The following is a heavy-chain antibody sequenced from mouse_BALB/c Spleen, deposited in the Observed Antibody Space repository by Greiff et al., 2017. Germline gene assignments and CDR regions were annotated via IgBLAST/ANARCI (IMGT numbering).Heavy chain of an antibody. CDR2: ISSGGSYT. Sequence: DVKLVESGGDLVKPGGSLKLSCAASGFTFSSYGMSWVRQTPDKRLEWVATISSGGSYTYYPDSVKGRFTISRDNAKNTLYLQMSSLKSEDTAMYYCARQAGDYYAMDYWGQGTSVTVSS. V-gene: IGHV5-6*02. J-gene: IGHJ4*01. D-gene: IGHD6-1*01. CDR1: GFTFSSYG. CDR3: ARQAGDYYAMDY.